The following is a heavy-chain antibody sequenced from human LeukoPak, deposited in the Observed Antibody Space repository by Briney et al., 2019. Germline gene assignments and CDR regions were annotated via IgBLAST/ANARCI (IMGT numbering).Heavy chain of an antibody. J-gene: IGHJ6*03. D-gene: IGHD6-6*01. Sequence: VASVKVSCKASGGTFSSYAISWVRQAPGQGLEWMGRIIPILGIANYAQKFQGRVTITADKSTSTAYMELSSLRSEDTAVYYCARGEAAPGVADYYYYMDVWGKGTTVTVSS. CDR2: IIPILGIA. CDR3: ARGEAAPGVADYYYYMDV. V-gene: IGHV1-69*04. CDR1: GGTFSSYA.